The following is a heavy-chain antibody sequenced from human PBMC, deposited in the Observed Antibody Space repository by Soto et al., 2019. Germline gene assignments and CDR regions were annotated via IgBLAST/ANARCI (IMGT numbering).Heavy chain of an antibody. Sequence: ASVKVSCKASGYTFTSYGISWVRQAPGQGLEWMGWISAYNGNTNYAQKLQGRVTMTTDTSTSTAYMELRSLRSDDTAVYYCAREVSLVIAAADRITWFDPWGQGTLVTVSS. D-gene: IGHD6-13*01. J-gene: IGHJ5*02. V-gene: IGHV1-18*04. CDR1: GYTFTSYG. CDR2: ISAYNGNT. CDR3: AREVSLVIAAADRITWFDP.